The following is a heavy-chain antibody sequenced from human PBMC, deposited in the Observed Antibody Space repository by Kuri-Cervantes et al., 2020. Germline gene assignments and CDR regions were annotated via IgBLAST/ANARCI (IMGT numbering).Heavy chain of an antibody. D-gene: IGHD1-1*01. J-gene: IGHJ4*02. CDR1: KFTFSSYA. CDR3: AKGTSTTTTRLDD. Sequence: GGSLRLSCAASKFTFSSYAMSWVRQAPGKGLEWVSGILRGGDTYYADSVKDRFTISRDNSKSTVYLWMTSLRGEDTALYYCAKGTSTTTTRLDDWGQGTQVTVSS. CDR2: ILRGGDT. V-gene: IGHV3-23*01.